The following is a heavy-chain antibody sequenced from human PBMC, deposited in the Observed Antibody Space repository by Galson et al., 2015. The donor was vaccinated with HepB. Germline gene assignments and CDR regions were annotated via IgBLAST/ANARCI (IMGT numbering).Heavy chain of an antibody. Sequence: SLRLSCAASGFTFSSYGMHWVRQAPGKGLEWVAVISYDGSNKYYADSVKGRFTISRDNSKNTLYLQMNSLRAEDTAVYYCAKDSASGSYDIPYSSLDYWGQGTLVTVSS. J-gene: IGHJ4*02. D-gene: IGHD1-26*01. CDR3: AKDSASGSYDIPYSSLDY. CDR1: GFTFSSYG. V-gene: IGHV3-30*18. CDR2: ISYDGSNK.